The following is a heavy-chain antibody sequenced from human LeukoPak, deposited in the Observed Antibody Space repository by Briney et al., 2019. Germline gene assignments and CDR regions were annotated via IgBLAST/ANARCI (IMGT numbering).Heavy chain of an antibody. D-gene: IGHD1-26*01. CDR1: GGSISSYY. J-gene: IGHJ6*03. Sequence: ETLSLTCNVSGGSISSYYWSWIRQPPGKGLEWVSLISGSGGGTYYADSVKGRFTISRDNSKNTLYLQLNSLRVEDTAVYYCAKNRGAGSHYYYHMNVWGKGTTVTVSS. CDR2: ISGSGGGT. CDR3: AKNRGAGSHYYYHMNV. V-gene: IGHV3-23*01.